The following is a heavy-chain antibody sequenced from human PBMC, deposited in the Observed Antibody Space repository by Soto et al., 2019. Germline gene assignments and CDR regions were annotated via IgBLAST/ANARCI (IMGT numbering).Heavy chain of an antibody. CDR3: ARERRDYDILTGPYGMAV. D-gene: IGHD3-9*01. V-gene: IGHV1-2*02. Sequence: ASVKVSCKASGYTFTGYYMHWVRQAPGQGLEWMGWINPNSGGTNYAQKFQGRVTMTRDTSISTAYMELSRLRSDDTAVYYCARERRDYDILTGPYGMAVWGQGTRVTVSS. J-gene: IGHJ6*02. CDR1: GYTFTGYY. CDR2: INPNSGGT.